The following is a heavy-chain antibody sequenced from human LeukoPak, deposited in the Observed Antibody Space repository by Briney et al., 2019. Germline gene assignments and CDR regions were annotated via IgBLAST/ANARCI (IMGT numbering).Heavy chain of an antibody. Sequence: ASVKVSCKASGYTFTSYGISWVRQAPGQGLEWMGWISAYNGNTNYAQKLQGRVTMTTDTSTSTAYMELRSLRSDDTAVYYCARDTYYHDSSGYASEYGMDVWGQGTTVTVSS. V-gene: IGHV1-18*01. CDR1: GYTFTSYG. CDR2: ISAYNGNT. J-gene: IGHJ6*02. CDR3: ARDTYYHDSSGYASEYGMDV. D-gene: IGHD3-22*01.